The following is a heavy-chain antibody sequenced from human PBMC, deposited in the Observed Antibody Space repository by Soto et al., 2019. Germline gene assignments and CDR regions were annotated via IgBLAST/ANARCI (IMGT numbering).Heavy chain of an antibody. CDR3: ENSSSWFDNWFDP. V-gene: IGHV1-3*01. D-gene: IGHD6-13*01. CDR1: GYTFTSYA. Sequence: XSVKVSYNASGYTFTSYAMHWVRQAPGQRLEWMGWINAGNGNTKYSQKFQGRVTITRDTSASTAYMELSSLRSEDTAVYYCENSSSWFDNWFDPWGQGTLVTVSS. CDR2: INAGNGNT. J-gene: IGHJ5*02.